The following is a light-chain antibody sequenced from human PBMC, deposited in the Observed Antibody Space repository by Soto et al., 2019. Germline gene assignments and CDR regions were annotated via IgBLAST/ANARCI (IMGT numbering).Light chain of an antibody. CDR1: SSDVGSHNR. Sequence: QSALTQPPSVSGSPGQSVTISCTGSSSDVGSHNRVSWYQQPPGTAPKLMIYDVSNRPSGVPDRFSGSKSGTTASLTISGLQAEDEADYYCSSYTSSSTYVFGTGTKLTVL. J-gene: IGLJ1*01. CDR2: DVS. V-gene: IGLV2-18*02. CDR3: SSYTSSSTYV.